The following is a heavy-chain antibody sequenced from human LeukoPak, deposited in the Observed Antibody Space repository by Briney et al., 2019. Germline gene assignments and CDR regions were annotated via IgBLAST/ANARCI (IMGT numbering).Heavy chain of an antibody. D-gene: IGHD3-10*01. Sequence: GASVKVSCKASGGTFSTYAITWVRQAPGQGLEWMGGIIPLFGTTNYARKFQGRVTITTDESTSTAYMELSSLRSEDTAVYYCARAALTMVRGVIIGRMDVWGKGTTVNVSS. J-gene: IGHJ6*03. CDR1: GGTFSTYA. CDR3: ARAALTMVRGVIIGRMDV. CDR2: IIPLFGTT. V-gene: IGHV1-69*05.